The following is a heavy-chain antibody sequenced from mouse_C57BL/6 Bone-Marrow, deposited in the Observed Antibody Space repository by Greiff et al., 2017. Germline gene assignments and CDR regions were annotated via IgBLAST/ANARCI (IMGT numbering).Heavy chain of an antibody. Sequence: QVQLQQSGAELAKPGASVKMSCKASGYTFTTYPIGWMKQNHGKSLEWIGNFHPYNDDTKYNEKFKGKATLTVEKSSSTVYLELSRLTSDDSAVYYCARAYYSNPPMVWDDWGQGTSVTVSS. CDR1: GYTFTTYP. J-gene: IGHJ4*01. V-gene: IGHV1-47*01. D-gene: IGHD2-5*01. CDR2: FHPYNDDT. CDR3: ARAYYSNPPMVWDD.